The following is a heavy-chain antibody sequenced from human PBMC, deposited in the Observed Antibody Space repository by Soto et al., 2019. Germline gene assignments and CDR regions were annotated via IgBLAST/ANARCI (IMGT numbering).Heavy chain of an antibody. CDR3: AKSLKLDYSKIRFNYHGMDV. CDR1: GFTFSSYA. D-gene: IGHD4-4*01. Sequence: EVQLLESGGGLVQPGGSLRLSCAASGFTFSSYAMSWVRQAPGKGLEWVSSISGSADSTYYADSVKGRFTISRDKSKNTLYLKMNSLRAEDTAIYYCAKSLKLDYSKIRFNYHGMDVWGQGTTVTVSS. CDR2: ISGSADST. J-gene: IGHJ6*02. V-gene: IGHV3-23*01.